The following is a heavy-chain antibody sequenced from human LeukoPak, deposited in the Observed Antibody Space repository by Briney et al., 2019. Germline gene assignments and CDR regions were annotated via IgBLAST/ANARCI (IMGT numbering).Heavy chain of an antibody. J-gene: IGHJ4*02. CDR1: GYTFTSYG. D-gene: IGHD3-10*01. CDR2: XSAYNGNT. Sequence: ASVKVSCKASGYTFTSYGISWVRQAPGQGLEWXXXXSAYNGNTNYAQKLQGRVTMTTDTSTSTAYMELRSLRSDDTAVYYCARARLYGSGSYYDFDYWGQGTLVTVSS. V-gene: IGHV1-18*01. CDR3: ARARLYGSGSYYDFDY.